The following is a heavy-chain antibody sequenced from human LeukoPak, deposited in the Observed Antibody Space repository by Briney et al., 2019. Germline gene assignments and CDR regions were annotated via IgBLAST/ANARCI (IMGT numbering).Heavy chain of an antibody. V-gene: IGHV3-33*01. J-gene: IGHJ6*02. CDR3: ARDGYSSGWYEGTHYYYYYGMDV. D-gene: IGHD6-19*01. Sequence: GGSLRLSCAASGFTFSSYGMHWVRQAPGKGLEWVAVIWYDGSNKYYADSVKVRFTISRDNSKNTLYLQMNSLRVEDTAVYYCARDGYSSGWYEGTHYYYYYGMDVWGQGTTVTVSS. CDR1: GFTFSSYG. CDR2: IWYDGSNK.